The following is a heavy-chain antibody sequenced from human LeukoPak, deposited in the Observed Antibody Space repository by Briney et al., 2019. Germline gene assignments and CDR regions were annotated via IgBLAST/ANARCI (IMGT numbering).Heavy chain of an antibody. CDR3: ARVPYCSSTSCQRGTNAFDI. V-gene: IGHV1-69*05. CDR1: GGTFSSYA. CDR2: ITPIFGTA. J-gene: IGHJ3*02. Sequence: SVKVSCKASGGTFSSYAISWVRQAPGQGLEWMGRITPIFGTANYAQKFQGRVTITTDESTSTAYMELSSLRSEDTAVYYCARVPYCSSTSCQRGTNAFDIWGQGTMVTVSS. D-gene: IGHD2-2*01.